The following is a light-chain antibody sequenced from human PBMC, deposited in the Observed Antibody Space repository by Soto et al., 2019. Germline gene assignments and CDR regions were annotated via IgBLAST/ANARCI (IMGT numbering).Light chain of an antibody. CDR3: ATWDDSLKSYV. J-gene: IGLJ1*01. CDR1: SSNIGSNT. V-gene: IGLV1-44*01. CDR2: DND. Sequence: QSVLTQPPSASGTPGQRVRISCSGSSSNIGSNTVSWYQQLPGMAPKLLVYDNDERPSGVPARFTGSKSGTSASLAISGLQSEDERVYYCATWDDSLKSYVLGTGTKLTVL.